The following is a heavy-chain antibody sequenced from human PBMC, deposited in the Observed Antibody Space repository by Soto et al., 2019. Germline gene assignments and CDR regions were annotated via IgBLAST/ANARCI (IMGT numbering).Heavy chain of an antibody. CDR2: INPSGGST. V-gene: IGHV1-46*01. J-gene: IGHJ5*02. CDR3: ARSLAAAGTFDP. CDR1: GYTFTSYY. D-gene: IGHD6-13*01. Sequence: ASVKVSCKASGYTFTSYYMHWVRQAPGQGLEWMGIINPSGGSTSYAQKFQGRVTMTRDASTSTVYMELSSLRSEDTAVYYCARSLAAAGTFDPWGQGTLVTVSS.